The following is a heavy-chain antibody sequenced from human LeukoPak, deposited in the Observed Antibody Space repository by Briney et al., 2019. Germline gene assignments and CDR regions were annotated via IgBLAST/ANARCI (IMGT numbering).Heavy chain of an antibody. V-gene: IGHV4-30-2*01. CDR1: GGSISSGGYS. D-gene: IGHD3-10*02. J-gene: IGHJ5*02. CDR2: IYHTGNT. Sequence: SQTLSLTCAVSGGSISSGGYSWNWIRQPPGKGLEWIGYIYHTGNTFYNPSLKSRVTISVDRSKNQFSLRLTSVTAADTAVYYCARGFFVREDPGSWFDPWGQGTLVTVSP. CDR3: ARGFFVREDPGSWFDP.